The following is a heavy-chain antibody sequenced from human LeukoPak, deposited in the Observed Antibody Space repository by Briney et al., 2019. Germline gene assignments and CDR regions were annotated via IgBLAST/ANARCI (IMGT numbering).Heavy chain of an antibody. J-gene: IGHJ5*02. Sequence: ASVNVSCKSSVYTFTSYGISWVRQAPGQGLEGMGGISAYNGNKNTAQKLQGRVTMTTDTSTSTAYMELRSLRSDDAAVYYCARSRVDGSRRFDPWGQGTLVTVSS. V-gene: IGHV1-18*01. CDR2: ISAYNGNK. D-gene: IGHD5-24*01. CDR3: ARSRVDGSRRFDP. CDR1: VYTFTSYG.